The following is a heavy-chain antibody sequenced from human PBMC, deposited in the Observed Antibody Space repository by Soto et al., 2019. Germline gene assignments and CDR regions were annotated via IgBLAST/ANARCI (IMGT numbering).Heavy chain of an antibody. CDR3: VKDRMAYNSVWDPFDI. V-gene: IGHV3-23*01. CDR2: IGSVGGDT. Sequence: EVQLLESGGGLVQPGGSLRLSCAASGFTFYSYAMSWVRQAPGNGLEWVSTIGSVGGDTYYADSVKGRFTISRDDSKNTLLLQMNSLRAEDTAVYYCVKDRMAYNSVWDPFDIWGQGTMVTVSS. J-gene: IGHJ3*02. CDR1: GFTFYSYA. D-gene: IGHD1-20*01.